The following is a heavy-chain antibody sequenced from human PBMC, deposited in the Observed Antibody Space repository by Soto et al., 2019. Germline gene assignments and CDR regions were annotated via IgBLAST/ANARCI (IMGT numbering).Heavy chain of an antibody. CDR1: GFTFSSYA. CDR3: AKGGWTIRRVAGIEYFQH. D-gene: IGHD6-19*01. J-gene: IGHJ1*01. CDR2: ISGSGGST. V-gene: IGHV3-23*01. Sequence: EVQLLESGGGLVQPGGSLRLSCAASGFTFSSYAMSWVRQAPGKGLEWVSAISGSGGSTYYADSVKGRLTISRDNSKNTLYLQMNSLSAEDTAVYYCAKGGWTIRRVAGIEYFQHWGQGTLVTVSS.